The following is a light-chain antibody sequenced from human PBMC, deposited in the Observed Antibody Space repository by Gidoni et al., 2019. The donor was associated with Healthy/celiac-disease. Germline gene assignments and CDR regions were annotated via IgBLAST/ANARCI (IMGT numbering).Light chain of an antibody. J-gene: IGKJ1*01. CDR2: AAS. CDR3: QQLNSYPPWT. CDR1: QGISSY. V-gene: IGKV1-9*01. Sequence: DIQLTQSPSFLSASVGDRVTITCRASQGISSYLAWYQQKPGKDPKLLIYAASTLQSGVPSRFSGSGAGTEFTLTISSLQPEDVATYYCQQLNSYPPWTFGQXTKVEIK.